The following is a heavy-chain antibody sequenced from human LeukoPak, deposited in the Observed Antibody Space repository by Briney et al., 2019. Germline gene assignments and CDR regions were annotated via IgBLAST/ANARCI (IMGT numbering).Heavy chain of an antibody. CDR3: ARLGLPGYSYGYVDY. V-gene: IGHV1-2*02. CDR1: GYTFTGYY. D-gene: IGHD5-18*01. CDR2: INPNSGGT. J-gene: IGHJ4*02. Sequence: ASVKVSCKASGYTFTGYYMHWVRQAPGQGLEWMGWINPNSGGTNYAQKFQGRVTMTRDTSISTAYMELSRLRSDDTAVYYCARLGLPGYSYGYVDYWGQGTLATVSS.